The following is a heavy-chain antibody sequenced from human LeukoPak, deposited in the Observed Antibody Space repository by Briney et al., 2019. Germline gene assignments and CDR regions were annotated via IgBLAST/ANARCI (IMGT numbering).Heavy chain of an antibody. CDR3: AKDISGFYYGSGVDY. CDR1: GFTFSSYA. V-gene: IGHV3-23*01. J-gene: IGHJ4*02. D-gene: IGHD3-10*01. CDR2: ISGSGGST. Sequence: GGSLRLSCAASGFTFSSYAMSWVRQAPGEGVEWVSAISGSGGSTYYADSVKGRFTISRDNSKNTLYLQMNSLRAEDTAVYYCAKDISGFYYGSGVDYWGQGTLVTVSS.